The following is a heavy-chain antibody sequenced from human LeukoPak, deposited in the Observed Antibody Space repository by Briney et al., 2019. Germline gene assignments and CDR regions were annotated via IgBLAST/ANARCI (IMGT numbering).Heavy chain of an antibody. Sequence: SETVSLTCTVSGGSMSSFYWDWIRQPAGKGLQWIGRIYTSGVTNYNPSLKSRVIMSVDTSKNQFSLKLSSVTAADTAVYYCAREWTSGDGSGYPYYFDYWGPGTLVTVSS. V-gene: IGHV4-4*07. D-gene: IGHD3-22*01. CDR2: IYTSGVT. J-gene: IGHJ4*02. CDR3: AREWTSGDGSGYPYYFDY. CDR1: GGSMSSFY.